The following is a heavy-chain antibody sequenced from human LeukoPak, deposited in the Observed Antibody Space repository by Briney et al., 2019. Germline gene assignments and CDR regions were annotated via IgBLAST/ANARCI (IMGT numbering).Heavy chain of an antibody. CDR1: GVSFSGYY. CDR2: IYHSGST. V-gene: IGHV4-34*01. D-gene: IGHD6-19*01. CDR3: ARRRSSGWYYFYY. Sequence: AETLSLTCAVFGVSFSGYYWSWLRQPPGKGLEWIGEIYHSGSTNYNPSMENRGTILVDKSKRQLSLKVTSVTAADTAVYYCARRRSSGWYYFYYCGEGSLVTVSS. J-gene: IGHJ4*02.